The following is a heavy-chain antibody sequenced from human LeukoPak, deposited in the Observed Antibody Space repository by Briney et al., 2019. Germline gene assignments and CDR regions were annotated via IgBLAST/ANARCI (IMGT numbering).Heavy chain of an antibody. J-gene: IGHJ1*01. CDR3: AKVGWYGDLEH. D-gene: IGHD3-10*01. CDR2: ISGSGVSI. Sequence: GGSLRLSCEGSGFPFGTYGMTWVRHAPGRVLEWVATISGSGVSIYYADSVKDRFTISRDNNENTVSLQMNSLRVEDTALYYCAKVGWYGDLEHWGQGTQVAVSS. V-gene: IGHV3-23*01. CDR1: GFPFGTYG.